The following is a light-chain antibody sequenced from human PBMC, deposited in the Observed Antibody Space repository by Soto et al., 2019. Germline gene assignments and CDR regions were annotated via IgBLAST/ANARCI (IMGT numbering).Light chain of an antibody. Sequence: QSVLTQPASVSGSPGQSINISCTGTSSDVGGYNYVSWYQHHPGKAPKLIIYDVSNRPSGVSNPVSGSKSGNTASLTISGLQPEDEADYYCSSYTTSNTRQIVFGTGTQLTVL. CDR3: SSYTTSNTRQIV. CDR1: SSDVGGYNY. J-gene: IGLJ1*01. V-gene: IGLV2-14*03. CDR2: DVS.